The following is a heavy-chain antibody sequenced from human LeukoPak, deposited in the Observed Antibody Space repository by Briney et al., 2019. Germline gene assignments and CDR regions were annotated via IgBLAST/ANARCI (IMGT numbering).Heavy chain of an antibody. J-gene: IGHJ6*02. CDR3: ARVYYDFWSGYSPRYYYYGMDV. Sequence: ASVKVSCKASGYTFTGYYMHWVRQAPGRGLEWMGRINPNSGGTNYAQKFQGRVTMTRDTSISTAYMELSRLRSDDTAVYYCARVYYDFWSGYSPRYYYYGMDVWGQGTTVTVSS. V-gene: IGHV1-2*06. CDR1: GYTFTGYY. CDR2: INPNSGGT. D-gene: IGHD3-3*01.